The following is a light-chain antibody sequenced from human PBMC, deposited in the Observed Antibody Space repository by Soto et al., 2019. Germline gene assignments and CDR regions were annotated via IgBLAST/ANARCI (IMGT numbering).Light chain of an antibody. CDR3: QQYGSSEII. V-gene: IGKV3-20*01. CDR2: DIS. CDR1: QSLTNPY. J-gene: IGKJ5*01. Sequence: LTQSPCTLTLSPRAGANLSYRARQSLTNPYIAWYQQKPGQAPRLLIYDISSRATGIPDRFSGSVSGTDFTLTITRLEPEDFAVFYCQQYGSSEIIFGQGTRLEI.